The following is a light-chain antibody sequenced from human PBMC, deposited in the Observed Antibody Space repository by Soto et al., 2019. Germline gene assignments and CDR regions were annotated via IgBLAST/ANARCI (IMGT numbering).Light chain of an antibody. Sequence: QPGSESGSPGQSITITCTGTSSDVGGYNYVSWYQQHPGKAPKLMIYDVSNRPSGVSNRFSGSKPGNTASLTISGLQAEDEADYYCSSYTSSSTLDVFGTGTKPTVL. CDR3: SSYTSSSTLDV. J-gene: IGLJ1*01. CDR1: SSDVGGYNY. V-gene: IGLV2-14*01. CDR2: DVS.